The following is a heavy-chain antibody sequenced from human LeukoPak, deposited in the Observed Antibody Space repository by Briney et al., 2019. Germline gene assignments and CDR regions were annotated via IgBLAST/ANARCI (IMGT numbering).Heavy chain of an antibody. V-gene: IGHV1-2*02. J-gene: IGHJ6*03. CDR1: GYTFTGYY. D-gene: IGHD2-2*01. CDR2: INPNSGGT. Sequence: GASVKVSCKASGYTFTGYYMHWVRQAPGQGLEWMGWINPNSGGTNYAQKFQGRVTMTRDTSISTAYMELSRLRSDDTAVYYCAAGGVVVVPAAIPAYYYYYYMDVWGKGTTVTVSS. CDR3: AAGGVVVVPAAIPAYYYYYYMDV.